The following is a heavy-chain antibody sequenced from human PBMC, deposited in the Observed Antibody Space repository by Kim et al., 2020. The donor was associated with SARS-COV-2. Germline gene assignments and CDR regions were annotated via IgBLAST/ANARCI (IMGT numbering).Heavy chain of an antibody. CDR3: ARGTTAGWFDL. J-gene: IGHJ5*02. V-gene: IGHV1-3*01. Sequence: NKKYSQKFQGRVTITRDTSASTSYMELGSLRSEDTAVFYCARGTTAGWFDLWGQGTLVTVSS. D-gene: IGHD1-1*01. CDR2: NK.